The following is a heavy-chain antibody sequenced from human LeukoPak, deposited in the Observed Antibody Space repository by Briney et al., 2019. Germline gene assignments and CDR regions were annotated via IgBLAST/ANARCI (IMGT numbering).Heavy chain of an antibody. J-gene: IGHJ1*01. CDR3: ASNYDYGDYGQYCQR. CDR1: GGSISSGGYS. D-gene: IGHD4-17*01. V-gene: IGHV4-30-2*01. CDR2: IYHSGST. Sequence: SETLSLTCAVSGGSISSGGYSWSWIRQPPGKGLEWIGYIYHSGSTYYNPSLKSRVTISVDRSKNQFSLKLSSVTAADTAVYYCASNYDYGDYGQYCQRWGQGTLVTVSS.